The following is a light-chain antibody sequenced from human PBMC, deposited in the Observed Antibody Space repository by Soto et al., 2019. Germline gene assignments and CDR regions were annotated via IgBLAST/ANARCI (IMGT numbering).Light chain of an antibody. CDR2: TAS. Sequence: DIQLTQSPSFLSASVGDRVTITCRASQGISSYLAWYQQKPGKAPKLLIYTASTLQSGVPSRFSGSESGTEFTLTISSLQPEDFATYYCQQINNYPRTFGQGTKVDIK. CDR3: QQINNYPRT. J-gene: IGKJ1*01. CDR1: QGISSY. V-gene: IGKV1-9*01.